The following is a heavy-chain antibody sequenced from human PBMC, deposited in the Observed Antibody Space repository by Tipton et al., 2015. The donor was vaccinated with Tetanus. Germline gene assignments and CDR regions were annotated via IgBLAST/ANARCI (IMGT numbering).Heavy chain of an antibody. V-gene: IGHV4-31*03. D-gene: IGHD2-8*01. CDR1: GGPIRSGGYY. CDR2: IYYTGNT. CDR3: ARRLIQNWFDP. Sequence: LRLSCTVSGGPIRSGGYYWTWIRQHPERGLEWIGYIYYTGNTYYNPSLKSRVTISVDSSKNQFSLKLTSLTAADTAVYYCARRLIQNWFDPWGQGTLVTVSS. J-gene: IGHJ5*02.